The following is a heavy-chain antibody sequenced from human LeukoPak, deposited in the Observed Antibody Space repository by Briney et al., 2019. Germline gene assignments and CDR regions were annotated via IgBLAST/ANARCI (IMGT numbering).Heavy chain of an antibody. Sequence: ASETLSRNCTVSGGSSSSYYWRWMRQPPGKGLEWIGCMYYSGSTNYNPSLNSRVTISVDTSKNQFSLQLSSVTAADTAVYYCARDRSSSFYYYYGMDVWGQGTTVTVSS. CDR3: ARDRSSSFYYYYGMDV. D-gene: IGHD6-6*01. V-gene: IGHV4-59*01. CDR1: GGSSSSYY. CDR2: MYYSGST. J-gene: IGHJ6*02.